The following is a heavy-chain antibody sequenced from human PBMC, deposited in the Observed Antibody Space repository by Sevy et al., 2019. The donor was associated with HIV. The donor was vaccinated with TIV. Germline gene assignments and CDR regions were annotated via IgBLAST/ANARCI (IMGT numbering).Heavy chain of an antibody. CDR3: ARAPPVRTGDDSLNWFDP. Sequence: SETLSLTCTVSYGSISGYHWTWIRQPPGKTLEYIGYVYYTGDTNSNPSLKSRLTMSVDTSKSQFSLKVTSVTAADTAVYYCARAPPVRTGDDSLNWFDPWGQGTLVTVSS. CDR1: YGSISGYH. V-gene: IGHV4-59*01. CDR2: VYYTGDT. D-gene: IGHD1-1*01. J-gene: IGHJ5*02.